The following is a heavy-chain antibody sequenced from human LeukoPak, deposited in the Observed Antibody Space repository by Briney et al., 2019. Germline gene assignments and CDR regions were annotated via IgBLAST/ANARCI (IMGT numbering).Heavy chain of an antibody. CDR2: ISAYNGNT. V-gene: IGHV1-18*01. Sequence: AASVKVSCKASGYTFTSYGISWVRQAPGQGLEWMGWISAYNGNTNYAQKLQGRVTMTTDTSTSTAYMELRSLRSDDTAVYYCARVEQQLPLRAFDIWGQGTMVTVSS. J-gene: IGHJ3*02. CDR3: ARVEQQLPLRAFDI. CDR1: GYTFTSYG. D-gene: IGHD6-13*01.